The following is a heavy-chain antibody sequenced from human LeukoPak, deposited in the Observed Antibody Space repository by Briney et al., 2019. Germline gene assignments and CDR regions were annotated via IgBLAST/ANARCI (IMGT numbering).Heavy chain of an antibody. CDR2: ISWNSGSI. D-gene: IGHD5-18*01. V-gene: IGHV3-9*03. Sequence: GGSLRLSCAASGFTFDDYAMHWVRQAPGKGLEWVSGISWNSGSIGYADSVKGRFTISRDNAKNSLYLQMNSLRAEDMALYYCAKSLPGYSYGFDYWGQGTLVTVSS. CDR3: AKSLPGYSYGFDY. J-gene: IGHJ4*02. CDR1: GFTFDDYA.